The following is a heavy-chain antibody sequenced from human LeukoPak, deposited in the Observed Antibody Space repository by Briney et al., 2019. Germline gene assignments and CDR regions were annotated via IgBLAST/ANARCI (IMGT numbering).Heavy chain of an antibody. CDR1: GFTFSSYDFSNYA. D-gene: IGHD1-26*01. J-gene: IGHJ4*02. CDR2: ISDSGGRT. Sequence: GGSLRLSCAASGFTFSSYDFSNYAMSWVRQAPGKGLEWVSAISDSGGRTYYADSVKGRFTVSRDDSKNTLYLQMDSLRAEDTAVYYCAKPVVGIRYFDYWGQGTLVTVSS. CDR3: AKPVVGIRYFDY. V-gene: IGHV3-23*01.